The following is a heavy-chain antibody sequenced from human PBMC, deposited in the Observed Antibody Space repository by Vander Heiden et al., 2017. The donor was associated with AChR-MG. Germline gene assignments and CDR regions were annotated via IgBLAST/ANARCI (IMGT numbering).Heavy chain of an antibody. CDR1: GFTFSSDA. D-gene: IGHD2-15*01. Sequence: EVQLLESGGGLVQPGGSLRLSCAASGFTFSSDAMRWVRQAPGKGLEWVSAISGSGGSTYYADSVKGRFTISRDNSKNTLYLQMNSLRAEDTAVYYCAKAGYCSGGSCYSNDYWGQGTLVTVSS. V-gene: IGHV3-23*01. J-gene: IGHJ4*02. CDR3: AKAGYCSGGSCYSNDY. CDR2: ISGSGGST.